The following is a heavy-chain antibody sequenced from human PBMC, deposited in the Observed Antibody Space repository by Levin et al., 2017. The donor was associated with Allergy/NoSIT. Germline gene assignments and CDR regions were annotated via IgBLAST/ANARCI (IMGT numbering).Heavy chain of an antibody. CDR2: IYFTGST. CDR3: ARVLSAISASGPEY. D-gene: IGHD6-13*01. V-gene: IGHV4-39*07. Sequence: SETLSLTCTVSGGSVSSSSYQWGWIRQPPGKGLEWIGNIYFTGSTSYNPSLKNRVAMSIDTSRNQFFLNLTSVTAAVTAFYYCARVLSAISASGPEYLGQGILVTVSS. CDR1: GGSVSSSSYQ. J-gene: IGHJ4*02.